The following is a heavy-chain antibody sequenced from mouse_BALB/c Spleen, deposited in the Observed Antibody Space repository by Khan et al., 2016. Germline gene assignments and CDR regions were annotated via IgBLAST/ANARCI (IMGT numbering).Heavy chain of an antibody. Sequence: EVELVESGGGLVQPGGSRKLSCAASGFTFSRFGMHWVRQTPEKGLEWVAFISSGSSTIYYTDTLKGRFTISRDNPKNALLLQLTSLRSEDTAMXYCTRGDYWGQGTTLTVSS. CDR1: GFTFSRFG. CDR2: ISSGSSTI. J-gene: IGHJ2*01. V-gene: IGHV5-17*02. CDR3: TRGDY.